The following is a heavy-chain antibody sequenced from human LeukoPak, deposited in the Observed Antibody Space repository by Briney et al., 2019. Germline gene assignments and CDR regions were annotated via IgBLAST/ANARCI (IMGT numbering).Heavy chain of an antibody. CDR3: AIESSTAFDI. CDR1: GGTFSSYA. Sequence: ASVKVSCKASGGTFSSYAISWVRQAPGQGLEWMGWISAYNGNTNYAQKLQGRVTMTTDTSTSTAYMELRSLRSDDTAVYYCAIESSTAFDIWGQGTMVTVSS. V-gene: IGHV1-18*01. J-gene: IGHJ3*02. CDR2: ISAYNGNT. D-gene: IGHD2-2*01.